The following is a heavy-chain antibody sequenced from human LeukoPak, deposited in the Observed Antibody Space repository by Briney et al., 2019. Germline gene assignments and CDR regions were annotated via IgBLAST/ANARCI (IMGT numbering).Heavy chain of an antibody. V-gene: IGHV3-21*01. CDR3: ARDASGDFSGMDV. J-gene: IGHJ6*04. CDR2: ISSSSSYI. D-gene: IGHD3-3*01. CDR1: GFTFSSYS. Sequence: GGSLRLSCAASGFTFSSYSMNWVRQAPGKGLEWVSSISSSSSYIYYADSVKGRFTISRDNAKNSLYLQMSSLRAEDTAVYYCARDASGDFSGMDVWGKGTTVTVSS.